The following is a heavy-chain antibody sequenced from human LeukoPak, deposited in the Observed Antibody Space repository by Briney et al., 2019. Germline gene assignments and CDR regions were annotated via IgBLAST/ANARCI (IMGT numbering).Heavy chain of an antibody. CDR1: GFTFSSYA. Sequence: QTGGSLRLSCAASGFTFSSYAMYWVRQAPGKGLEWVAVISYDGSDKFYADSVKGRFTISRDNSKNTLNLEMNSLRAEDTAVYFCAKMATLHGYFEEWGQGTLVTVSS. V-gene: IGHV3-30*04. CDR2: ISYDGSDK. CDR3: AKMATLHGYFEE. J-gene: IGHJ1*01. D-gene: IGHD5-24*01.